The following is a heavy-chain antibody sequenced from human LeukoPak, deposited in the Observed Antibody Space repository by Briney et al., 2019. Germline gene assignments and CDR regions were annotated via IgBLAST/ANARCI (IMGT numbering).Heavy chain of an antibody. CDR2: IYYSGST. D-gene: IGHD3-16*01. V-gene: IGHV4-39*07. Sequence: SETLSLTCTVSGGSISSSSYYWGWIRQPPGKGLEWIGSIYYSGSTYYNPSLKSRVTISVDTSKNQFSLKLSSVTAADTAVYYCAWGHYALDYWGQGTLVTVSS. CDR1: GGSISSSSYY. CDR3: AWGHYALDY. J-gene: IGHJ4*02.